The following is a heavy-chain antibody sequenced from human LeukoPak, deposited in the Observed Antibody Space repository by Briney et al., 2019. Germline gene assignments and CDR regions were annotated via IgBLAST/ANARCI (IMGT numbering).Heavy chain of an antibody. J-gene: IGHJ4*02. CDR2: ISSSSTTI. CDR3: AKGDSSSWTPDY. V-gene: IGHV3-48*02. Sequence: GGSLRLSCAASGFTFSSYSMNWVRQAPGKGLEWVSYISSSSTTIYYADSLKGRFTISRDNGKNSLYLQMNSLRDEDTAVYYCAKGDSSSWTPDYWGQGTLVTVSS. CDR1: GFTFSSYS. D-gene: IGHD6-13*01.